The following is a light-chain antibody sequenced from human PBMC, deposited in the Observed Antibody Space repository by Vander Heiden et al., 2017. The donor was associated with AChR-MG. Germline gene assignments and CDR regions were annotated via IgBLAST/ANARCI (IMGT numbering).Light chain of an antibody. CDR2: KDS. CDR1: ELGDKD. V-gene: IGLV3-1*01. Sequence: SYDLTPPPSLSVSPGQTASITCSGDELGDKDAGWYKQKPGQARVLVSYKDSKRTAEVAERFSGWKAGNTATLTRSGNQAMDEADYYWQAWDSSTPVFGGGTKLTVL. J-gene: IGLJ3*02. CDR3: QAWDSSTPV.